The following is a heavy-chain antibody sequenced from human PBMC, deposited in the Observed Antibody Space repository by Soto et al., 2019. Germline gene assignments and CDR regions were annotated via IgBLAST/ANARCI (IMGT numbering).Heavy chain of an antibody. V-gene: IGHV1-3*01. CDR2: INAGNGNT. J-gene: IGHJ4*02. CDR1: GYTFTSYT. D-gene: IGHD3-3*01. Sequence: GASVKVSCKASGYTFTSYTMHWVRQAPGQRLEWMGWINAGNGNTKYSQKFQGRVTITRDTSASTAYMELSSLRSEDTAVYFCARPGEYYDFWGGSYDYWGQGXLVTVYS. CDR3: ARPGEYYDFWGGSYDY.